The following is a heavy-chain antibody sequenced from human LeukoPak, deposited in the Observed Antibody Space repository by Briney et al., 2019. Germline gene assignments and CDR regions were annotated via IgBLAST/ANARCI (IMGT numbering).Heavy chain of an antibody. CDR3: ARYIAVAHYYFDY. V-gene: IGHV4-59*01. CDR2: IYYSGST. Sequence: SETLSLTCTVSGGSISSYYWSWIRQPPGKGLEWIGYIYYSGSTNYNPSLKSRVTISVDTSKNQFSLKLSSVTAADTAVYYCARYIAVAHYYFDYWGQGTLVTVSS. CDR1: GGSISSYY. D-gene: IGHD6-19*01. J-gene: IGHJ4*02.